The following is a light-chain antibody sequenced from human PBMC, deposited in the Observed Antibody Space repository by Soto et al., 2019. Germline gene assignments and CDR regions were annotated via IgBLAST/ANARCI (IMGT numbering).Light chain of an antibody. CDR3: QQYNSYWT. CDR2: DAS. V-gene: IGKV1-5*01. CDR1: QSITTW. Sequence: DIQMTQSPSTLSASVGDRVTITCRASQSITTWLAWYQQKPGNAPKLLIYDASKLEIGVPSRCRGGGSGTEFTLTISSLQPDDFTSYYCQQYNSYWTFGQGTKVDIK. J-gene: IGKJ1*01.